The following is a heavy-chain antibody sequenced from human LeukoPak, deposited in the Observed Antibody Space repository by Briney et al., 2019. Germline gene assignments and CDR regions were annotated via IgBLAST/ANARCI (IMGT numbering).Heavy chain of an antibody. D-gene: IGHD3-16*02. CDR2: INWNGGST. V-gene: IGHV3-20*01. J-gene: IGHJ5*02. CDR1: GFTFDDYG. CDR3: ARGSRADYVWGSYRPNWFDP. Sequence: GGSLRLSCAASGFTFDDYGMSWVRQAPGKGLEWVSGINWNGGSTGYADSVKGRFTISRDNAKNSLYLQMNSLRAEDTALYHCARGSRADYVWGSYRPNWFDPWGQGTLVTVSS.